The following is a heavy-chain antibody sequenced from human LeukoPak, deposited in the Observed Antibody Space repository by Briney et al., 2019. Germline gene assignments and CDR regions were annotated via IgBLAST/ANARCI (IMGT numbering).Heavy chain of an antibody. CDR1: GFTFSSYA. V-gene: IGHV3-23*01. D-gene: IGHD3-22*01. CDR2: ISGSGGNT. J-gene: IGHJ4*02. CDR3: ASDSNYYDSSGYHIDY. Sequence: GGSLRLSCAASGFTFSSYAMSWVRQAPGKGLEWVSAISGSGGNTYYADSVKGRFTISRDNSKNTLYLQMNSLRAEDTAVYYCASDSNYYDSSGYHIDYWGQGTLVTVSS.